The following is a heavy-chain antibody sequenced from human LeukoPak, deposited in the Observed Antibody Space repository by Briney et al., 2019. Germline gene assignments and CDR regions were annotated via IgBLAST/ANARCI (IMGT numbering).Heavy chain of an antibody. V-gene: IGHV3-48*03. CDR1: GFTLSSYE. J-gene: IGHJ5*02. CDR3: AREGTMENWFDP. Sequence: GGSLRLSCAASGFTLSSYEMNWVRQAPGKGLEWVSYISSSGSTIYYADSVKGRFTISRDNAKNSLYLQMNSLRAEDTAVYYCAREGTMENWFDPWGQGTLVTVSS. D-gene: IGHD4/OR15-4a*01. CDR2: ISSSGSTI.